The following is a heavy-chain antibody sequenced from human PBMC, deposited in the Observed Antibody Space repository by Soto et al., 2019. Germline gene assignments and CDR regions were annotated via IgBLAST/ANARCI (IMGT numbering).Heavy chain of an antibody. Sequence: QVQLVESVGGVVQPGRSLRLSCAASGFTFSSYAMHWVRQAPGKGLEWVSVISYDGSNKYYADSVKGRFTISRDNSKNTLYLHMNSLRAEDTAVYYCAREKGGSYYVNDYYGRDVWGQGTTVTVSS. V-gene: IGHV3-30-3*01. CDR3: AREKGGSYYVNDYYGRDV. CDR1: GFTFSSYA. D-gene: IGHD1-26*01. J-gene: IGHJ6*01. CDR2: ISYDGSNK.